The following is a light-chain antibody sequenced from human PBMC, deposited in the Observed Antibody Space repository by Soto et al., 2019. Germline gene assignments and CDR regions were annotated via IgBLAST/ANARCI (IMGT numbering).Light chain of an antibody. Sequence: EIVLTQSPATLSLSPGDRATLSCRASQNVRSDYFAWYQQKPGQAPRVIIFGVSTRASATPDRFRGSGSGTYFTLTISRLEPEDFAVYYCQQFSSYPLTFGGGTKVDIK. CDR2: GVS. J-gene: IGKJ4*01. CDR3: QQFSSYPLT. CDR1: QNVRSDY. V-gene: IGKV3-20*01.